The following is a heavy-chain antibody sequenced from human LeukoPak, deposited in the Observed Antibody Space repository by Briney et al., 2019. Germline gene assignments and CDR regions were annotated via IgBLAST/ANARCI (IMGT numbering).Heavy chain of an antibody. Sequence: GGSLRLSCAASGFTFSSYAMNWVRQAPGKGLEWVSVISGSGGKTYYADSVKGRFTISRDNSKKTLFLQMNSLRAEDTAVYYCAKRDFYDSSGYSYFYYFDHWGQGTLVTVSS. J-gene: IGHJ4*02. V-gene: IGHV3-23*01. CDR3: AKRDFYDSSGYSYFYYFDH. D-gene: IGHD3-22*01. CDR2: ISGSGGKT. CDR1: GFTFSSYA.